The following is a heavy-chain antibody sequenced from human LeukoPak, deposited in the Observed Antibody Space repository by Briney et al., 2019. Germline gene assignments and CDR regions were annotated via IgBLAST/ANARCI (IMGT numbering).Heavy chain of an antibody. CDR1: GFTFSSHW. CDR3: ARDGIPWMVRRGMDV. CDR2: IKQDGSEK. Sequence: GGSLRLSCAASGFTFSSHWMSWVRQAPGKGLEWVANIKQDGSEKYYVDSVKGRFTISRDNAKNSLYLQMNSLRAEDTAVYYCARDGIPWMVRRGMDVWGQGTTVTVSS. V-gene: IGHV3-7*01. J-gene: IGHJ6*02. D-gene: IGHD3-10*01.